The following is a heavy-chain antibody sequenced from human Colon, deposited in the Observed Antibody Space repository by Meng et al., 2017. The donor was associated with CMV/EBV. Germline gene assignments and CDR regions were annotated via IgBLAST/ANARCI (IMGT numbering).Heavy chain of an antibody. V-gene: IGHV3-21*01. CDR1: GGSVSSNS. CDR3: VREVVPPRRLDV. CDR2: ISTGSSYI. Sequence: GGSLRLSCTVSGGSVSSNSSYWSWIRQPPGKGLEWVASISTGSSYIYYAASLQGRFTISRDNAKNALHLHMNSLSAEDTAVYYCVREVVPPRRLDVWGQGTTVTVSS. J-gene: IGHJ6*02.